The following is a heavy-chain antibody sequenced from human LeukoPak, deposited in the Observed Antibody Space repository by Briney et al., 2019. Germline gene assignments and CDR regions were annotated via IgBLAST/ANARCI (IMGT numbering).Heavy chain of an antibody. Sequence: ASVKVSYKASGYTFSTYYVHWVRQAPGQGLEWMGMIIPSDGFTSYAQKFQGRVTMTRDMSTSTVYMELSSLRSDDTAVYYCAVGPLSGGIAAAVYWGQGTLVTVSS. CDR3: AVGPLSGGIAAAVY. V-gene: IGHV1-46*01. J-gene: IGHJ4*02. CDR2: IIPSDGFT. CDR1: GYTFSTYY. D-gene: IGHD6-13*01.